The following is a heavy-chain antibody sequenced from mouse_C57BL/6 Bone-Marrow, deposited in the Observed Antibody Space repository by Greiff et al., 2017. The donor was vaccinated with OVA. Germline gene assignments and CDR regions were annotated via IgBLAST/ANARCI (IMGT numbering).Heavy chain of an antibody. V-gene: IGHV1-55*01. D-gene: IGHD1-1*01. J-gene: IGHJ3*01. Sequence: QVQLQQPGAELVKPGASVKMSCKASGYTFTSYWITWVKQRPGQGLEWIRDIYPGSGSTNYNEKFKGKATLTVDTSSSTAYMQLSSLTSEDSAVYYCARDYYGSSPWFAYWGQGTLVTVSA. CDR2: IYPGSGST. CDR3: ARDYYGSSPWFAY. CDR1: GYTFTSYW.